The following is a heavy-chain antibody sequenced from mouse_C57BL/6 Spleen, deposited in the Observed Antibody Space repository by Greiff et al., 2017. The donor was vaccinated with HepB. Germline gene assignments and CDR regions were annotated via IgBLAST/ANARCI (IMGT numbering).Heavy chain of an antibody. CDR3: ARGRVTGSYWYFDV. V-gene: IGHV1-69*01. CDR2: IDPSDSYT. D-gene: IGHD2-2*01. Sequence: QVQLQQPGAELVMPGASVKLSCKASGYTFTSYWMHWVKQRPGQGLEWIGEIDPSDSYTNYNQKFKGKSTLTVDKSSSTAYMQLSSLTSEDSAVYYCARGRVTGSYWYFDVWGTGTTVTVSS. J-gene: IGHJ1*03. CDR1: GYTFTSYW.